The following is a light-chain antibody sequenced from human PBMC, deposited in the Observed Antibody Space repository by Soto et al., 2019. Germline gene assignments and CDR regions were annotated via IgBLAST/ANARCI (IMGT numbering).Light chain of an antibody. J-gene: IGKJ1*01. Sequence: AIQMTQSASSLSASVGDRVTITCRASQGIRNDLGWYQQKPGKAPKLLIYAASSLQSGVPSRFSGSGSGTDFTLTISSLQPEDFATYYCLQDYNYPRTFGQETKVDIK. CDR2: AAS. CDR3: LQDYNYPRT. V-gene: IGKV1-6*01. CDR1: QGIRND.